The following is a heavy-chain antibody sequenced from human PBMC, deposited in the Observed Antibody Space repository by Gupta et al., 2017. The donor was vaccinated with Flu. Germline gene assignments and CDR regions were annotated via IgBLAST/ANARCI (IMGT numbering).Heavy chain of an antibody. V-gene: IGHV1-3*01. Sequence: QVQLVQSGAEVKKPGASVKVSCKASGYTFTNYAMHWVRQAPGQRLEWMGWINAGNGNTKYLQKFQGRVTITRDTSASTAYMGLSSLRSEDTTVYYCARGSVAGPYYFDYWGQGTLVTVSS. CDR2: INAGNGNT. CDR3: ARGSVAGPYYFDY. CDR1: GYTFTNYA. D-gene: IGHD6-19*01. J-gene: IGHJ4*02.